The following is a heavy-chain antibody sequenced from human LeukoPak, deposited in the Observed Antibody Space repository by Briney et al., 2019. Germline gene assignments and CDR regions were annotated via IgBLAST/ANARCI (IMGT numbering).Heavy chain of an antibody. V-gene: IGHV1-2*02. Sequence: ASVKVSCKASGYTFTGYYMHWVRQAPGQGLEWMGWINPNSGGTNYAQKFQGRVTMTRDTSISTAYMELSRLRSDDTAVYYCARDQYYYDSAFDIWGQGTMVTVSS. J-gene: IGHJ3*02. CDR2: INPNSGGT. D-gene: IGHD3-22*01. CDR1: GYTFTGYY. CDR3: ARDQYYYDSAFDI.